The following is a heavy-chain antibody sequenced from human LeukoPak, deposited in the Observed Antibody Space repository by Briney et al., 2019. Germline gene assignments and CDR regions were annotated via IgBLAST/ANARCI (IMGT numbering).Heavy chain of an antibody. V-gene: IGHV4-34*01. CDR1: GGSFSDFY. CDR3: ARVRHDPLEYGYYMDV. Sequence: PSETLSLTCAVDGGSFSDFYWTWIRQTPAKRPEWIGEINQTCNTNYNPSLTDYNPSLKARVTISVDSSKSQLSLKVNSVTAADTGIYYCARVRHDPLEYGYYMDVWGTGTPVAVSS. CDR2: INQTCNT. D-gene: IGHD3-3*01. J-gene: IGHJ6*03.